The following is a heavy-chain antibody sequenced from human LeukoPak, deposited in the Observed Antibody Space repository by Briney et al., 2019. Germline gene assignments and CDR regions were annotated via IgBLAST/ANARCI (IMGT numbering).Heavy chain of an antibody. D-gene: IGHD3-22*01. CDR2: ISSSGST. J-gene: IGHJ3*02. V-gene: IGHV4-61*02. CDR3: ARGPYSYDSSGAFDI. Sequence: SETLSLTCTVSGDSISSGDYYWSWIRQPAGKGLEWMGRISSSGSTNYNPSLKSRVTISVDTSKNQFSLKLSSVTAADTAVYFCARGPYSYDSSGAFDIWGQGTMVTVSS. CDR1: GDSISSGDYY.